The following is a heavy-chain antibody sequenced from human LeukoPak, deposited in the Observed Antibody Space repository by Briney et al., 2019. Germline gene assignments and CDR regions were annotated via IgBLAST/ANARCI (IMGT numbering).Heavy chain of an antibody. D-gene: IGHD6-19*01. CDR3: ARGLMREYKSGWYMHHFES. CDR2: ISAYNGNT. J-gene: IGHJ4*02. V-gene: IGHV1-18*01. CDR1: GYTFTSYG. Sequence: ASVKVSCKASGYTFTSYGISWVRQAPGQGLEWMGWISAYNGNTNYAQKLQGRVTMTTDTSTSTAYMEVRTLRSDDTAMYYCARGLMREYKSGWYMHHFESWGQGTPVTVSS.